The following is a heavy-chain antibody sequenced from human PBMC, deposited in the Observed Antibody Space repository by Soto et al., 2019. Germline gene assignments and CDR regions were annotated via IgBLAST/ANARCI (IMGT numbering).Heavy chain of an antibody. CDR1: GDTFTSYY. Sequence: ASVKVSCKASGDTFTSYYMHWVRQAPGPGLEWMGIIDPSSGSAKYAQKFQGRVTMTRDTSTNTVYMDLSSLRSEDTAVYYCAREMATIRGVYFDCWGQGTLVTVSS. J-gene: IGHJ4*02. CDR3: AREMATIRGVYFDC. V-gene: IGHV1-46*01. CDR2: IDPSSGSA. D-gene: IGHD5-12*01.